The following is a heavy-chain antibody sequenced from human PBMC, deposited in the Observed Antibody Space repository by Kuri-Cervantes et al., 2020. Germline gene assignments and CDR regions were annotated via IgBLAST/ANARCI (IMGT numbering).Heavy chain of an antibody. CDR3: ARDVVVAASFNMDV. CDR2: ISGSGGGT. V-gene: IGHV3-23*01. D-gene: IGHD2-15*01. Sequence: GESLKISCAASGFTFSNYAMTWVRQAPGKGLEWVSSISGSGGGTYYADSVKGRFTISRDNSKNTLYLQMDSLRVEDTAVYYCARDVVVAASFNMDVWGKGTTVTDSS. CDR1: GFTFSNYA. J-gene: IGHJ6*03.